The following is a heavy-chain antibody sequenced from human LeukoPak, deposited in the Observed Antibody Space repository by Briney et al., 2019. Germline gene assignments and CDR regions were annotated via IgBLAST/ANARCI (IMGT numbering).Heavy chain of an antibody. CDR1: GFTLSSYV. Sequence: GGSLRLSCAVSGFTLSSYVLRWVRQAPGKGLEWVSAISGSGGSTYYADSVKGRFTISRDNSENTLYLQMNILRDEDTAVYYCARFEFGFWGQGTLVTVSS. CDR3: ARFEFGF. V-gene: IGHV3-23*01. J-gene: IGHJ4*02. D-gene: IGHD3-16*01. CDR2: ISGSGGST.